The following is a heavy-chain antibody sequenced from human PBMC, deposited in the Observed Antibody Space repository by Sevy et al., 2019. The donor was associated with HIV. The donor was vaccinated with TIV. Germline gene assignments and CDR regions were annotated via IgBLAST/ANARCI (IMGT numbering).Heavy chain of an antibody. Sequence: GGSLRLSCAASGFTFSSYAMHWVRQAPGKGLEWVAVISYDGSNKYYADSVKGRFTISRENSKNTLYLQMNSLRAEDTAVYYCARVEYSSGWYVYYGMDVWGQGTTVTVSS. D-gene: IGHD6-19*01. CDR2: ISYDGSNK. CDR3: ARVEYSSGWYVYYGMDV. J-gene: IGHJ6*02. V-gene: IGHV3-30-3*01. CDR1: GFTFSSYA.